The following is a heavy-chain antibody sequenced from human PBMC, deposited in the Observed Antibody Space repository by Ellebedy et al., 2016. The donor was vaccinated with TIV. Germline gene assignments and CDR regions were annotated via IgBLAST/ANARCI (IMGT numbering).Heavy chain of an antibody. J-gene: IGHJ4*02. CDR1: GFTFNYAW. Sequence: GESLKISCAASGFTFNYAWMNWIRQAPGKGLEWVGRILSKADGGATHYATPVKDRFTISRDDSKDTLYLQMNGLKTEDTAVYFCSPHPFQFMGDFWGQGTLVTVSS. CDR2: ILSKADGGAT. CDR3: SPHPFQFMGDF. V-gene: IGHV3-15*06. D-gene: IGHD3-10*01.